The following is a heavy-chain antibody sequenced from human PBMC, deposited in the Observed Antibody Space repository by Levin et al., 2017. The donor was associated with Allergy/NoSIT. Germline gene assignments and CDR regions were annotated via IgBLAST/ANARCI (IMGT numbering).Heavy chain of an antibody. CDR2: ISYDGSNK. CDR1: GFTFSSYG. CDR3: AKDLRTKVRGVIQFDDFDI. J-gene: IGHJ3*02. V-gene: IGHV3-30*18. D-gene: IGHD3-10*01. Sequence: GGSLRLSCAASGFTFSSYGMHWVRQAPGKGLEWVAVISYDGSNKYYADSVKGRFTISRDNYKNTEYLQMKSLRAEDTDVYYCAKDLRTKVRGVIQFDDFDIWGQGTMVTVS.